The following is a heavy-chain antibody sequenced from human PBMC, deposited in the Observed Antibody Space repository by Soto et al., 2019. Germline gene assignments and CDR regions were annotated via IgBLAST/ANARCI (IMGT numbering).Heavy chain of an antibody. CDR2: INTDGSVA. J-gene: IGHJ4*02. Sequence: EVQLVESGGGLVQPGESLRLSCAASGLTFRSYWMHWVRQAPGKGLVWVSRINTDGSVAMYVDSVKGRFTISRDNAKNTRKLHARRLRAEDTTALCCVRVMQWWRLDSGGQGTLVTVAS. CDR3: VRVMQWWRLDS. D-gene: IGHD2-15*01. CDR1: GLTFRSYW. V-gene: IGHV3-74*03.